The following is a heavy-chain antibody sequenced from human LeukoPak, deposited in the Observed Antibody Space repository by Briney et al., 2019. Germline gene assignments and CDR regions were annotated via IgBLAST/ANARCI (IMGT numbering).Heavy chain of an antibody. Sequence: GGSLRLSCTASGFTFSSYWMSWVRQAPGKGLEWVANIKQDGSEKYYVDSVKGRFTISRDNAKNSLYLQMNSLRAEDTAVYYCAKHLDYYYDSSGYSLFDYWGQGTLVTVSS. CDR2: IKQDGSEK. D-gene: IGHD3-22*01. CDR3: AKHLDYYYDSSGYSLFDY. CDR1: GFTFSSYW. J-gene: IGHJ4*02. V-gene: IGHV3-7*01.